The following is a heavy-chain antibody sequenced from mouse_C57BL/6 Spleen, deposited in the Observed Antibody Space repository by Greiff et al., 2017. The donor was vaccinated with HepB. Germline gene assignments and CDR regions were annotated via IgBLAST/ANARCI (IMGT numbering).Heavy chain of an antibody. CDR2: ISSGGDYI. CDR1: GFTFSSYA. D-gene: IGHD1-1*02. J-gene: IGHJ2*01. V-gene: IGHV5-9-1*02. CDR3: TRDRGSEDYFDY. Sequence: EVKLVESGEGLVKPGGSLKLSCAASGFTFSSYAMSWVRQTPEKRLEWVAYISSGGDYIYYADTVKGRFTISRDNARNTLYLQMSSLKSEDTAMYYCTRDRGSEDYFDYWGQGTTLTVSS.